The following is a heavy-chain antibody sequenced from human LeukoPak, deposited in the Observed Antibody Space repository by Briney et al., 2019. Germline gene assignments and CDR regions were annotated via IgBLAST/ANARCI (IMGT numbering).Heavy chain of an antibody. Sequence: PSETLSRTCAVYGGSFSGYYWSWIRQPPGKGLEGIGQINHSGSTNYNLSLKSRVTISVDTSKNQFSLKPSSVTAADTAVYYCARILKGYCSSTSCYVRWFDPWGQGTLVTVSS. D-gene: IGHD2-2*01. CDR1: GGSFSGYY. V-gene: IGHV4-34*01. J-gene: IGHJ5*02. CDR2: INHSGST. CDR3: ARILKGYCSSTSCYVRWFDP.